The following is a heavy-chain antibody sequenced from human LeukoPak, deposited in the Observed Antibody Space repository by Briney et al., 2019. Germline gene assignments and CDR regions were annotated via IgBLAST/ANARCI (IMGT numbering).Heavy chain of an antibody. CDR1: GFTFSSYS. Sequence: GSLRLSCAASGFTFSSYSMNWVRQAPGKGLEWVSYISSSSSTIYYADSVKGRFTISRDNSKNTLYLQMNSLRAEDTAVYYCAKGGELLTSPMDYYYMDVWGKGTTVTISS. D-gene: IGHD1-26*01. CDR2: ISSSSSTI. CDR3: AKGGELLTSPMDYYYMDV. V-gene: IGHV3-48*01. J-gene: IGHJ6*03.